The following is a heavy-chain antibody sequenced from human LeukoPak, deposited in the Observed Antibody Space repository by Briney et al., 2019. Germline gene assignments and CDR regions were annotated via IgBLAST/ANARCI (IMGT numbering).Heavy chain of an antibody. J-gene: IGHJ4*02. D-gene: IGHD6-13*01. CDR1: GGSIRGYF. V-gene: IGHV4-59*01. CDR3: AMAYSSSWYYFDY. Sequence: SETLSLTCTVSGGSIRGYFWTWIRQPPGKGLEWIGYIYYSGSTNYNPSLKSRVTIAVDTSKNQFSLRLNSVTAADTAVYYCAMAYSSSWYYFDYWGQGTMVTVSS. CDR2: IYYSGST.